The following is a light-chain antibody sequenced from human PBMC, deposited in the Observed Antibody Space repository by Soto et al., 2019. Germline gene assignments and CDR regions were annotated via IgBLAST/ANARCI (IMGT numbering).Light chain of an antibody. J-gene: IGKJ1*01. Sequence: EIMLTQSPGTLSLSTGERATLSCRASPSVSGSNLAWYQQKPGQAPRLVIYGASSRATGFPARFSGSGSGTEFTLTISSLQSEDFAVYYCQQYNNWLRTFSQGTKVDIK. CDR3: QQYNNWLRT. CDR2: GAS. V-gene: IGKV3-15*01. CDR1: PSVSGSN.